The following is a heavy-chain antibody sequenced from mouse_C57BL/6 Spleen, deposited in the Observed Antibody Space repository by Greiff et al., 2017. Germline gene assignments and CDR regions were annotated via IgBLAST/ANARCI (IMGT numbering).Heavy chain of an antibody. CDR1: GYTFTSYW. D-gene: IGHD1-1*01. V-gene: IGHV1-69*01. CDR2: IDPSDSYT. J-gene: IGHJ2*01. Sequence: QVQLQQPGAELVMPGASVKLSCKASGYTFTSYWMHWVKQRPGQGLEWIGEIDPSDSYTNYNQKFKGKSTLTVDKSSSTAYMQLSSLTSEDSAVXYCARFPPDYGSSFDYWGQGTTLTVSS. CDR3: ARFPPDYGSSFDY.